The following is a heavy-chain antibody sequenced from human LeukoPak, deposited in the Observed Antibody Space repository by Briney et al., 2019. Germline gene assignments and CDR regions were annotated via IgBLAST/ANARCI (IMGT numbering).Heavy chain of an antibody. J-gene: IGHJ3*02. D-gene: IGHD1-26*01. Sequence: SETVSLTCTVSGGSLSSFYWSWTRQPPGKGLEWIGYIYYSGSTNYNPSLKSRVTISVDTSKNQFSLKLSSVTAADTAVYYCARHSGSRDGFDICGQRAIVADSS. CDR1: GGSLSSFY. V-gene: IGHV4-59*08. CDR3: ARHSGSRDGFDI. CDR2: IYYSGST.